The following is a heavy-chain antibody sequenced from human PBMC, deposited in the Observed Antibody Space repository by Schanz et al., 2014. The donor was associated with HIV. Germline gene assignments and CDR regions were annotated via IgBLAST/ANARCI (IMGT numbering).Heavy chain of an antibody. CDR1: GYTLTELS. J-gene: IGHJ6*02. D-gene: IGHD3-10*01. CDR3: ASREFGIYYYGLDV. Sequence: QVKLVQSGTEVKKPGASVKVSCKVSGYTLTELSMNWVRQAPGKGLEWMGGFDPEDGEIIYAQKFQGRVTMTEDTSTDTVYMELSSLRSEDTAVYYCASREFGIYYYGLDVWGQGTTVTVSS. CDR2: FDPEDGEI. V-gene: IGHV1-24*01.